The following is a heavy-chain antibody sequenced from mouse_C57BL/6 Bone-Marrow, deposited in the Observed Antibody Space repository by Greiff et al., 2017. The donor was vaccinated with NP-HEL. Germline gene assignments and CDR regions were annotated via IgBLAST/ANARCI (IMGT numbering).Heavy chain of an antibody. J-gene: IGHJ3*01. CDR1: GYAFSSSW. CDR3: ASLAAY. CDR2: IYPGDGDT. Sequence: VKLMESGPELVKPGASVKISCKASGYAFSSSWMNWVKQRPGQGLEWIGRIYPGDGDTNYNGKFKGKATLTADKSSSTAYMQLSSLTSEDSAVYFCASLAAYWGQGTLVTVSA. V-gene: IGHV1-82*01.